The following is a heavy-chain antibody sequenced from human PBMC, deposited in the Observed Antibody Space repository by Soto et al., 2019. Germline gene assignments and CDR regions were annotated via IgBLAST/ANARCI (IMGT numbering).Heavy chain of an antibody. CDR1: GYTFTNHG. J-gene: IGHJ3*02. CDR2: INPYNANT. D-gene: IGHD3-16*01. Sequence: GASVKVSCKTSGYTFTNHGINWVRQAPGQGLEWMGWINPYNANTNYAQKLQGRVTMTTDTSTSTAYMDLRSLTSDDTAVYYCARDRVAGIWGDAFDIGGQGTMVTVSS. V-gene: IGHV1-18*04. CDR3: ARDRVAGIWGDAFDI.